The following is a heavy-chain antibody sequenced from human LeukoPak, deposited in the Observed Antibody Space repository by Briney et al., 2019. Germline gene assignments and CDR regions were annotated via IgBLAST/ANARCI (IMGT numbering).Heavy chain of an antibody. CDR3: AGGCSGGSCYPPRGFDP. Sequence: PSETLSLTCTVSGYSISNGYYWGWIRQPPGKGLEWIGSIFHSGSTYYNPSLKSRVTMSVDTSKNKFSLKLSSVTAADTAVYYCAGGCSGGSCYPPRGFDPWGQGTLVTVSS. J-gene: IGHJ5*02. V-gene: IGHV4-38-2*02. D-gene: IGHD2-15*01. CDR1: GYSISNGYY. CDR2: IFHSGST.